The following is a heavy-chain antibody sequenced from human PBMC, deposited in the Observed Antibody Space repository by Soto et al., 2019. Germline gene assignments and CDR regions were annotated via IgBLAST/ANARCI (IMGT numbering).Heavy chain of an antibody. CDR1: GGSFSGYY. CDR3: ARGWRQQLVRTMYYFDD. Sequence: QVQLQQWGAGLLKPSETLSLTCAVYGGSFSGYYWSWIRQPPGKGLEWIGEINHSGSTSYNPSLTCRVTISVDRSKNQFSLKMSSVTAADTAVYYCARGWRQQLVRTMYYFDDWGQGTLVTVST. V-gene: IGHV4-34*01. CDR2: INHSGST. D-gene: IGHD6-6*01. J-gene: IGHJ4*02.